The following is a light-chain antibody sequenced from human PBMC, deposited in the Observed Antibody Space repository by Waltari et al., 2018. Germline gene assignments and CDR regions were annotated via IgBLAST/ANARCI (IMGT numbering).Light chain of an antibody. CDR3: CSYAGSSTLV. CDR1: SSDVGSYHL. Sequence: QSALTQPASLSGSPGQSIPISCTGTSSDVGSYHLVPWYQQHPGKAPKLMIYEVSKRPSGVSNRFSGSKSGNTASLTISGLQAEDEADYYCCSYAGSSTLVFGGGTKLTVL. J-gene: IGLJ3*02. V-gene: IGLV2-23*02. CDR2: EVS.